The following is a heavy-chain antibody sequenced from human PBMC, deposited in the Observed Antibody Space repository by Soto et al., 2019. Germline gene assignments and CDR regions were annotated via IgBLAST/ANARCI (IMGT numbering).Heavy chain of an antibody. D-gene: IGHD4-17*01. V-gene: IGHV3-23*01. CDR1: EITFSSYA. J-gene: IGHJ4*02. CDR3: AKDPPSVTGIRFDY. CDR2: ISGSCGTT. Sequence: EVQLWESGGGLVQPGGSLRLSCAASEITFSSYAMSWVRQAPGKGLEWVSAISGSCGTTYYADSVKGRFTISRDNSKNTLYLQMNSLRAEDTAVYYCAKDPPSVTGIRFDYWGQGTLVTVSS.